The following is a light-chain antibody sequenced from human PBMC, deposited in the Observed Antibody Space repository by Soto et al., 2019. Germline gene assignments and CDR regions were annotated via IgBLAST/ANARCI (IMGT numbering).Light chain of an antibody. V-gene: IGKV3-15*01. CDR3: QQYNDWPLS. CDR2: GAS. J-gene: IGKJ4*01. Sequence: IVMTQSPATLSVSPGERATLSCRASQSISSDVAWYRQKPGQPPTLILYGASTRAIGIRARFSGSGSGTEFTLTINSLQSEDFGTYYCQQYNDWPLSFXGGTKVDIK. CDR1: QSISSD.